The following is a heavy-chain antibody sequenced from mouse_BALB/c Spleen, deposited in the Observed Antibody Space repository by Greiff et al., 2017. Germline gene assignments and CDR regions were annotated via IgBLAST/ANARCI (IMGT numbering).Heavy chain of an antibody. V-gene: IGHV2-9*02. CDR2: IWAGGST. D-gene: IGHD1-1*01. CDR3: ARDYGSSYHYAMDY. Sequence: QVQLKESGPGLVAPSQSLSITCTVSGFSLTSYGVHWVRQPPGKGLEWLGVIWAGGSTNYNSALMSRLSISKDNSKSQVFLKMNSLQTDDTAMYYCARDYGSSYHYAMDYWGQGTSVTVSS. J-gene: IGHJ4*01. CDR1: GFSLTSYG.